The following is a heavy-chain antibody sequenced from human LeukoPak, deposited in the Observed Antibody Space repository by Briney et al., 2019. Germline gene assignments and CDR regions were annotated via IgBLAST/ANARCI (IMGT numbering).Heavy chain of an antibody. D-gene: IGHD4-23*01. CDR1: GFTPTSSA. V-gene: IGHV1-58*01. CDR2: IFVGSSNT. Sequence: SVKVSCKAPGFTPTSSAVQWVRPAREQRVGWIGCIFVGSSNTNYAQKFQERVNITRDMSTSTVYMELSSLRSEDTAVYYCAAEGRPTVVTFRKGAVDLWGQGTMVTVSS. CDR3: AAEGRPTVVTFRKGAVDL. J-gene: IGHJ3*01.